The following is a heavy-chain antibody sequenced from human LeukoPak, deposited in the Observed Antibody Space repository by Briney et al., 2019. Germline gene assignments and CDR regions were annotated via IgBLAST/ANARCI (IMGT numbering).Heavy chain of an antibody. D-gene: IGHD3-3*01. J-gene: IGHJ4*02. V-gene: IGHV4-39*01. CDR1: GGSISSSSYY. CDR2: IYYSGRT. Sequence: SETLSLTCTVSGGSISSSSYYWGWIRQPPGKGLEWIGSIYYSGRTYYNPSLKSRVITALDTSKNQFSLRLSSVTATDTAVYYCARQDYDFRGGYFDYWGQGTLVTVSS. CDR3: ARQDYDFRGGYFDY.